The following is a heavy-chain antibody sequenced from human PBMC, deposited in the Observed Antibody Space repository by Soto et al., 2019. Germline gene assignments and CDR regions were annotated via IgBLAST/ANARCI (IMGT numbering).Heavy chain of an antibody. CDR2: ISSSGDYM. D-gene: IGHD6-19*01. CDR1: GFTFSHYF. J-gene: IGHJ4*02. V-gene: IGHV3-21*01. Sequence: EVQLVESGGGLVKPGGSLRLSCAASGFTFSHYFMNWVRQAPGKGLEWVSSISSSGDYMQYADSMKGRFTTSRDNPRNSLFLQMDSLRAEDTAVYYCARESDTTGWSRTGYWGEGTLVAVSS. CDR3: ARESDTTGWSRTGY.